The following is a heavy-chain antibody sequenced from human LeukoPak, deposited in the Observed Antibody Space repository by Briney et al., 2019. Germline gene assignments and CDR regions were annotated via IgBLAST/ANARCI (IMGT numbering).Heavy chain of an antibody. CDR2: IYYSGST. D-gene: IGHD1-26*01. CDR3: ARDSPLGATRFFDY. Sequence: PSETLSLTCTVSGGSISSGDYYWSWISQPPGKGLEWIGYIYYSGSTYCNPSLKSRVTISVDTSKNQFSLKLNSVTAADTAVYYCARDSPLGATRFFDYWGQGTLVTVSS. V-gene: IGHV4-30-4*08. CDR1: GGSISSGDYY. J-gene: IGHJ4*02.